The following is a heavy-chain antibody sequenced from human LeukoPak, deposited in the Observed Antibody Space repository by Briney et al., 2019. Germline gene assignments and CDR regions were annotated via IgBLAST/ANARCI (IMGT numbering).Heavy chain of an antibody. Sequence: GASVKVSCKASGGTFSSYAISWVRQAPGQGLEWMGGIIPIFGTANYAQKFQGRVTITADESTSTAYMELSSLRSEDTAVYYCARWKNFWSGYRYYGMDVWGQGTTVTVSS. CDR1: GGTFSSYA. D-gene: IGHD3-3*01. V-gene: IGHV1-69*13. CDR2: IIPIFGTA. CDR3: ARWKNFWSGYRYYGMDV. J-gene: IGHJ6*02.